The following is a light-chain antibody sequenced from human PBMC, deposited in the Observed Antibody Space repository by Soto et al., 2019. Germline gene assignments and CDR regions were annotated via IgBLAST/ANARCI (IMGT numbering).Light chain of an antibody. CDR1: QFIPIH. J-gene: IGKJ4*01. CDR2: GAS. CDR3: QQYNNWPRAT. V-gene: IGKV3D-15*01. Sequence: IVMTQSPATLSVSPGERATLSCRASQFIPIHLAWYQQKPGQAPRLLIYGASSRATGIPDRFSGSGSGTDFTLTISSLQSEDFAIYHCQQYNNWPRATFGGGTKVDIK.